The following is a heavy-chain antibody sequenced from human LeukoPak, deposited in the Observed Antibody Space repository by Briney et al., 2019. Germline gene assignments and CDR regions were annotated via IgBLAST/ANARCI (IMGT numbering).Heavy chain of an antibody. D-gene: IGHD3-10*01. CDR3: ARGTYDYYGSGSQDYFYYYYYMDV. CDR2: MNPNSGNT. Sequence: ASVKVSCKASGGTFSSYAISWVRQATGQGLEWMGWMNPNSGNTGYAQKFQGRVTMTRNTSISTAYMELSSLRSEDTAVYYCARGTYDYYGSGSQDYFYYYYYMDVWGKGTTVTISS. CDR1: GGTFSSYA. J-gene: IGHJ6*03. V-gene: IGHV1-8*02.